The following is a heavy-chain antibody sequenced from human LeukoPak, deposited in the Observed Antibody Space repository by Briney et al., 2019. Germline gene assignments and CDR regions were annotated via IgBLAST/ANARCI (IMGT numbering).Heavy chain of an antibody. CDR3: ARVTGYMIEDYFDY. CDR2: ISNSGST. D-gene: IGHD3-22*01. Sequence: PSETLSLTCTVSGGSISSFYWNWIRQPPGKGLEWIGSISNSGSTYYNPSLKSRVTISVDTSNNQFSLKLSSVTAADTAVYYCARVTGYMIEDYFDYWGQGTLVTVSS. CDR1: GGSISSFY. J-gene: IGHJ4*02. V-gene: IGHV4-39*07.